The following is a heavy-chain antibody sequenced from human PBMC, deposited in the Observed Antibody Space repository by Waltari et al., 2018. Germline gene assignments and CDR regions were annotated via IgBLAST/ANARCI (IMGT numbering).Heavy chain of an antibody. CDR1: GGPISSGGSY. D-gene: IGHD2-21*01. Sequence: QVQLQESGPGLVKPSQTLSLTCPVSGGPISSGGSYWSWIRQHPGEGLEWIGYIYYSGSTYYNPSLKSRVTISVDTSKNQFSLKLSSVTAADTAVYYCARGGPYCGGDCSHWYFDLWGRGTLVTVSS. J-gene: IGHJ2*01. CDR2: IYYSGST. V-gene: IGHV4-31*03. CDR3: ARGGPYCGGDCSHWYFDL.